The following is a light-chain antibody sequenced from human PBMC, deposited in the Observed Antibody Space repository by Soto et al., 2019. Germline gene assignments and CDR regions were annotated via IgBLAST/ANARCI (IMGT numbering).Light chain of an antibody. CDR3: QVWDSNNLYV. CDR2: QDS. V-gene: IGLV3-1*01. CDR1: KLGDKY. J-gene: IGLJ1*01. Sequence: SYELTQPPSVSVSPGQTASITCSGDKLGDKYACWYQQKPGQSPVLVIYQDSKRPSGIPERFSGSNSGNTATLTISGTQALDEADYYCQVWDSNNLYVFGTGTKLTVL.